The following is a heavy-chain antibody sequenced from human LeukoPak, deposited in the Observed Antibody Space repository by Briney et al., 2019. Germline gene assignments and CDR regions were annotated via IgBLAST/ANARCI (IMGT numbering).Heavy chain of an antibody. CDR2: INPNSGGT. V-gene: IGHV1-2*02. CDR1: GYTFTGYY. D-gene: IGHD3-10*01. J-gene: IGHJ5*02. Sequence: GASVKVSCKASGYTFTGYYMHWVRQAPGQGLEWMGWINPNSGGTNYAQKFQGRVTMTRDTSISTAYMELSRLSSDDTAVYYCAREGPPGFGEFLRWFDPWGQGTLVTVSS. CDR3: AREGPPGFGEFLRWFDP.